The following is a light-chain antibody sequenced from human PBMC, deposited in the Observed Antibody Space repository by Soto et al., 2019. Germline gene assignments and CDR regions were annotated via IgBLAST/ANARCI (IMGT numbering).Light chain of an antibody. Sequence: DIVMTQSPEYLAVSLGERATINCKSSQNVLYSSNNRNLIAWYQQKPGQPPKLLIYWASTRESRVPDRFGGSGSGRDFSRTISSLQAEDVAVYYCQQYYSPPRYTFGQGTRLEIK. CDR1: QNVLYSSNNRNL. V-gene: IGKV4-1*01. J-gene: IGKJ2*01. CDR2: WAS. CDR3: QQYYSPPRYT.